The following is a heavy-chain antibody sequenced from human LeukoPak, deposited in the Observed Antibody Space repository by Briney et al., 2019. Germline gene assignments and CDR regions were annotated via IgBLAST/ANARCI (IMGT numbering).Heavy chain of an antibody. CDR1: GYSFTSYW. CDR2: IYPGDSDT. V-gene: IGHV5-51*01. CDR3: VRAPPGILTGYRPDAFDI. D-gene: IGHD3-9*01. Sequence: GESLKISCKGSGYSFTSYWIGWVRQMPGKGLEWMGIIYPGDSDTRYSPSFQGQVTISADKSISTAYLQWSSLEASDTAMYYCVRAPPGILTGYRPDAFDIWGQGTMVTVSS. J-gene: IGHJ3*02.